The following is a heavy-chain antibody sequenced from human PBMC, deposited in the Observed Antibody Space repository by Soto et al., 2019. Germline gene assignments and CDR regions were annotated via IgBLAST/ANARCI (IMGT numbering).Heavy chain of an antibody. V-gene: IGHV1-69*01. D-gene: IGHD3-22*01. J-gene: IGHJ3*01. Sequence: QVQLVQSGAEVKKPGSSVKVSCKASGGTFSSYAISWVRQAPGQGLEWMGGIIAILGKANYAEKCQGRVTITADESTSPAYMELSSLRSEDTAVYYCARERGGAIIVGVTGTFDVWGQGTLVTVSS. CDR3: ARERGGAIIVGVTGTFDV. CDR1: GGTFSSYA. CDR2: IIAILGKA.